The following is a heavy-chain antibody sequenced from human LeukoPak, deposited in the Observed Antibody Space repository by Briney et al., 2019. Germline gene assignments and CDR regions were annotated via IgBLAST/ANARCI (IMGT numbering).Heavy chain of an antibody. CDR1: GYTFTGYY. CDR3: AREAYGGNPPDDAFDI. D-gene: IGHD4-23*01. Sequence: ASVKVSCKASGYTFTGYYMHWVRQAPGQGLEWMGRIYPKSGGTNYAQKFQGSVTMTRDTSISTAYMELSRLRSDDTAVYYCAREAYGGNPPDDAFDIWGQGTMVTVSS. J-gene: IGHJ3*02. V-gene: IGHV1-2*06. CDR2: IYPKSGGT.